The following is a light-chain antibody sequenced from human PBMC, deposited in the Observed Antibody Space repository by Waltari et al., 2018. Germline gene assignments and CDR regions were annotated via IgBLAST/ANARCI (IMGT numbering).Light chain of an antibody. CDR2: EAS. V-gene: IGKV3-15*01. Sequence: EIVMTPSPATMSVSAGDSTTLSCRASKSVRSNLAWYQQKPVQPPRLLIYEASTRATGIPSRFSGSGWGTEFTLTINSLQSEDLAIYYCQQYHIWWTFGQGTKVEIK. CDR3: QQYHIWWT. CDR1: KSVRSN. J-gene: IGKJ1*01.